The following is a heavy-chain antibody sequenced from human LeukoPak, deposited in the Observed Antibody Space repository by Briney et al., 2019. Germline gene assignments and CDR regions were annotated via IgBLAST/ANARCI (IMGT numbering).Heavy chain of an antibody. CDR1: GFAFGNYA. CDR3: SKELLSWSGYYPRFDS. D-gene: IGHD3-3*01. Sequence: GGSLRLSWSASGFAFGNYAMRWVRQAPGKGLTLVSTIISSGGTTYSADSVKGRFTISRDNSKNTLSLQMDSLRPEDTAVYYCSKELLSWSGYYPRFDSWGKGILVTVSS. J-gene: IGHJ4*02. CDR2: IISSGGTT. V-gene: IGHV3-23*01.